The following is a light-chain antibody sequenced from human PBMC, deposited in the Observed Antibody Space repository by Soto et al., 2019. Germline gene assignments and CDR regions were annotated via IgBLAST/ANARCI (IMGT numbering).Light chain of an antibody. CDR1: SSDVGGSKY. Sequence: QSALTQPASVSASPGQSITISCTGTSSDVGGSKYVSWYQQYAGKAPKLMIYEVSNRPSRVSNRFSASKSGNTASLTISGLRAEDEADYYCSSHTSSGTLVFGGGTKLTVL. CDR2: EVS. J-gene: IGLJ3*02. CDR3: SSHTSSGTLV. V-gene: IGLV2-14*01.